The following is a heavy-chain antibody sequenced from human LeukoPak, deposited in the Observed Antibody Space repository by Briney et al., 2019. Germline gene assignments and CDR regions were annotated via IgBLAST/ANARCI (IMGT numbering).Heavy chain of an antibody. J-gene: IGHJ3*02. CDR3: ARVRGGSGRSYAADAFDI. Sequence: GGSLRLSCAASGFTFSNTWMHWVRQAPGKGLVWVSRIHSDGISTTYADSVKGRFTISRDNAKSTLYLQMNSLRAEDTAVYYCARVRGGSGRSYAADAFDIWGQGTMVTVSS. CDR2: IHSDGIST. V-gene: IGHV3-74*03. D-gene: IGHD1-26*01. CDR1: GFTFSNTW.